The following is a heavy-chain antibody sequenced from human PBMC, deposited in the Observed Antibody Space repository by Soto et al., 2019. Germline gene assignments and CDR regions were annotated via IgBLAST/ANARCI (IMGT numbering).Heavy chain of an antibody. D-gene: IGHD3-22*01. CDR1: GYTFTSYG. CDR3: ARDHLSDYYYDSSGRCFDY. V-gene: IGHV1-18*01. Sequence: ASVKVSCKASGYTFTSYGISWVRQAPGQGLEWMGWISAYNGNTNYAQKLQGRVTMTTDTSTSTAYMELRSLRSDDTAVYYCARDHLSDYYYDSSGRCFDYWGQGTLVTVSS. CDR2: ISAYNGNT. J-gene: IGHJ4*02.